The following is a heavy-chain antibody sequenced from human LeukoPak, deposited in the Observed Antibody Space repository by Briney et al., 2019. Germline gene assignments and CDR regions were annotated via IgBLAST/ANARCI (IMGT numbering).Heavy chain of an antibody. Sequence: PSETLSLTCTVSSGSISRFYWNWIRQPPGKGLEWIGYIHYSGSTNYNPSLKSRVTISVDTSKNQFSLNLSSVTAADTAVYYCARGARGGYSYWGQGTLVTVSS. CDR3: ARGARGGYSY. J-gene: IGHJ4*02. CDR1: SGSISRFY. CDR2: IHYSGST. V-gene: IGHV4-59*08. D-gene: IGHD1-26*01.